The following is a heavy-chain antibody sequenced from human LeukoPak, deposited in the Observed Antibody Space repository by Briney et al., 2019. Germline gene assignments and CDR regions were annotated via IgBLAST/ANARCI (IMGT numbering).Heavy chain of an antibody. CDR1: GFTFSSYG. Sequence: GRSLRLSCAASGFTFSSYGMHWVRQAPGKGLEWVAVIWYDGSNKYYADSVKGRFTISRDNSKNTLYLQMNSLRAVDTAVYYCASLGWPRSWGAPENNFDYWGQGTLVTVSS. J-gene: IGHJ4*02. CDR3: ASLGWPRSWGAPENNFDY. V-gene: IGHV3-33*01. D-gene: IGHD2-15*01. CDR2: IWYDGSNK.